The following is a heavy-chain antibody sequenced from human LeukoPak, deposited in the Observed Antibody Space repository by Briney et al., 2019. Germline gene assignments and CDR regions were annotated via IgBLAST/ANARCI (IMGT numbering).Heavy chain of an antibody. J-gene: IGHJ5*02. V-gene: IGHV1-69*13. D-gene: IGHD1-26*01. Sequence: SVKVSCKVSGGTFNTYAISSVRPAPGQGLEWMGGIIPIFGTANYAQKFQGRVTITADESTSTAYMELSSLRSEDTAVYYCASDIVGASLNWFDPWGQGTLVTVSS. CDR1: GGTFNTYA. CDR3: ASDIVGASLNWFDP. CDR2: IIPIFGTA.